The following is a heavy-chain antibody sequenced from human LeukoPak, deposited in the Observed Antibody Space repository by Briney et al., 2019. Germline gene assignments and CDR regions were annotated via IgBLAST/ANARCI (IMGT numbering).Heavy chain of an antibody. CDR3: AKEHSGSYPDPNRENWFDP. V-gene: IGHV3-23*01. J-gene: IGHJ5*02. CDR2: ISGLDGTT. CDR1: GFTLGSYA. D-gene: IGHD3-10*01. Sequence: AGRSLRLSCAASGFTLGSYAMSWVRQAPGKGLEWVSSISGLDGTTFYADSVKGRFTISRDSSKNTLYLQMNSLRAEDTAVYYCAKEHSGSYPDPNRENWFDPWGQGTLVTVSS.